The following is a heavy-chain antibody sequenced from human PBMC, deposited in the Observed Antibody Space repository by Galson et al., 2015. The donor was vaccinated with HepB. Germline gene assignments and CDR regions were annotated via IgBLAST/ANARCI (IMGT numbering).Heavy chain of an antibody. Sequence: SLRLSCAASGFTVSSNYMSWVRQAPGKGLEWVSVIYSGGSTYYADSVKGRFTISRDNSKNTLYLQMNSLRAEDTAVYYCATGHSEYYFGTAGYWGQGTLVTVSS. CDR1: GFTVSSNY. V-gene: IGHV3-53*01. D-gene: IGHD3-10*01. CDR2: IYSGGST. CDR3: ATGHSEYYFGTAGY. J-gene: IGHJ4*02.